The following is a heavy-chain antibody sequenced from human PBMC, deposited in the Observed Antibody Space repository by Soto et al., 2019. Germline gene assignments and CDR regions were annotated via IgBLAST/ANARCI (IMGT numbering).Heavy chain of an antibody. D-gene: IGHD1-7*01. CDR3: ARSGSELELRRAQNGWKYYYYVMDV. Sequence: GASVKVSCKASGGTFSSYAISWVRQAPGQGLEWMGGIIPIFGTANYAQKFQGRVTITADESTSTAYMELSSLRSEDTAVYYCARSGSELELRRAQNGWKYYYYVMDVWGQGTTVTVSS. CDR2: IIPIFGTA. CDR1: GGTFSSYA. V-gene: IGHV1-69*13. J-gene: IGHJ6*02.